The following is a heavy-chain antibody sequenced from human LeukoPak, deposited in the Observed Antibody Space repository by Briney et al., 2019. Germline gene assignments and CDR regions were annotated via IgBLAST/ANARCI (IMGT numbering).Heavy chain of an antibody. CDR3: ARVVPGTGFFY. CDR1: GFTFSNYE. Sequence: GGSLRLSCAASGFTFSNYEMTWVRQAPGKGLEWVSYISSSASTIYYADSVRGRFTISRDNAKNSLYLQMNSLRAEDTAVYYCARVVPGTGFFYWGQGTLVTVSS. V-gene: IGHV3-48*03. J-gene: IGHJ4*02. CDR2: ISSSASTI. D-gene: IGHD2-8*02.